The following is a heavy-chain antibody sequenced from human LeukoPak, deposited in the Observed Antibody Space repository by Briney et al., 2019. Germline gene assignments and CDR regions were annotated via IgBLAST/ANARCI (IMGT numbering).Heavy chain of an antibody. CDR3: AKDRFFSDGSGSYYKLENPTDDY. CDR1: GFTFSSYA. Sequence: GGSLRLSCAASGFTFSSYAMSWIRQAPGKGLEWVSAISGSGGSTYYADSVKGRFTISRDNSKNTLYLQMNSLRAEDTAVYYCAKDRFFSDGSGSYYKLENPTDDYWGQGTLVTVSS. D-gene: IGHD3-10*01. J-gene: IGHJ4*02. CDR2: ISGSGGST. V-gene: IGHV3-23*01.